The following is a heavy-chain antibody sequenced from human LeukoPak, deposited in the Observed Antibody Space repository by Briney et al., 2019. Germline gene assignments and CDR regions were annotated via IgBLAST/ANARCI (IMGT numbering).Heavy chain of an antibody. Sequence: PSETLSLTCTVSGGSISNYYWSWIRQPPGKGLEWIGHIYSTGSTTYSPSLKSRVIMSADTSKNQFSLKLNSVTAADTAVYYCARYGTYTSGSYYYWFDPWGQGTLVTVSS. CDR2: IYSTGST. CDR3: ARYGTYTSGSYYYWFDP. V-gene: IGHV4-59*08. CDR1: GGSISNYY. D-gene: IGHD3-10*01. J-gene: IGHJ5*02.